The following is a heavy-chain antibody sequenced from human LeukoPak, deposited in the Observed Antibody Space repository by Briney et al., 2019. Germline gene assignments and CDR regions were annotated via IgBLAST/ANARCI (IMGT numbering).Heavy chain of an antibody. CDR1: GYTFTSYD. CDR2: MNPNSGNT. Sequence: ASVKVSCKASGYTFTSYDINWVRQATGQGLEWMGWMNPNSGNTGYAQKFQGRVTMTRNTSISTAYMELSSLRSEDTAVYYCARARRKAAGHYFDYWGQGTLVTVSS. D-gene: IGHD6-13*01. CDR3: ARARRKAAGHYFDY. V-gene: IGHV1-8*01. J-gene: IGHJ4*02.